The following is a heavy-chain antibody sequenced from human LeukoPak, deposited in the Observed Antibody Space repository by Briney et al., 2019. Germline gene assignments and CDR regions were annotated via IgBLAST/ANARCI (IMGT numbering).Heavy chain of an antibody. J-gene: IGHJ4*02. CDR1: GFTYSSSTFGSYT. CDR3: ARDLDYSTGF. D-gene: IGHD4-11*01. V-gene: IGHV3-21*01. CDR2: ISSTGTYI. Sequence: PGESLRLSCATSGFTYSSSTFGSYTMNWVRQAPGKGLEWVSSISSTGTYIYYTDSVKGRFTISRDIANSLLYLQMNSLRADDTAVYYCARDLDYSTGFWGQGTLVTVSS.